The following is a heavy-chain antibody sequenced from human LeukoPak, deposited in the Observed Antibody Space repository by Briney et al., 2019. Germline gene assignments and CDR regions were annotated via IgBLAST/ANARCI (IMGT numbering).Heavy chain of an antibody. CDR3: ARGYSSSWYYFDY. Sequence: SETLSLTCTVSGGSISNYYWSWIRQPPGKGLEWIGYIHYSGSTNYNPSLKSRATISVDTSKSQFSLKLSSVIAADTAIYYCARGYSSSWYYFDYWGQGTLVTVSS. V-gene: IGHV4-59*08. J-gene: IGHJ4*02. CDR2: IHYSGST. CDR1: GGSISNYY. D-gene: IGHD6-13*01.